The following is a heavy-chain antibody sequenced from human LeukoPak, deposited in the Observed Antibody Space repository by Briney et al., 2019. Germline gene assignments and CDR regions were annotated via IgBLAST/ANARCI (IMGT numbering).Heavy chain of an antibody. CDR3: ARGLDYSPQYYDFWSGYSQGVSWFDP. CDR2: VIPIFGTA. V-gene: IGHV1-69*13. Sequence: SVKVSCKASGGTFSSYAISWVRQAPGQGLEWMGGVIPIFGTANYAQKFQGRVTITADESTSTAYMELSSLRSEDTAVYYCARGLDYSPQYYDFWSGYSQGVSWFDPWGQGTLVTVSS. J-gene: IGHJ5*02. CDR1: GGTFSSYA. D-gene: IGHD3-3*01.